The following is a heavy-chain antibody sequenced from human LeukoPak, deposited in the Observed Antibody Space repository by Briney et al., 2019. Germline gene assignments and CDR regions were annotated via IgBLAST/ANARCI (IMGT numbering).Heavy chain of an antibody. Sequence: PGGSLRLSCAASGFTFSSYAMSWVRQAPGKGLEWVSAISGSGGSTYYADSVKGRFTISRDNSKNTLYLQMNSLRAEDTAVYYCAKPVPAAAPYYYYGMDVWGQGTTVTVSS. CDR1: GFTFSSYA. J-gene: IGHJ6*02. CDR3: AKPVPAAAPYYYYGMDV. CDR2: ISGSGGST. D-gene: IGHD2-2*01. V-gene: IGHV3-23*01.